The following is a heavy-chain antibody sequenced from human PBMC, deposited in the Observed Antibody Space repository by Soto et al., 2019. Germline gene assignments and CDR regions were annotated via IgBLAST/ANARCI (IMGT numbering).Heavy chain of an antibody. CDR1: GFTFSSYS. V-gene: IGHV3-21*01. CDR3: ARDGNSSGWSRGGFDP. J-gene: IGHJ5*02. Sequence: EVQLVESRGGLVKPGGSLRLSCAASGFTFSSYSMNWVRQAPGKGLEWVSSISSSSSYIYYADSVKGRFTISRDNAKNSLYLQMNSLRAEDTAVYYCARDGNSSGWSRGGFDPWGQGTLVTVSS. CDR2: ISSSSSYI. D-gene: IGHD6-19*01.